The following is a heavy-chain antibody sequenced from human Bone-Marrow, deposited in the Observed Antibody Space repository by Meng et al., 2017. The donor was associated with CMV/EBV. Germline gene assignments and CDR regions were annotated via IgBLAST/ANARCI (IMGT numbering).Heavy chain of an antibody. CDR2: INHLGTT. J-gene: IGHJ5*01. V-gene: IGHV4-34*01. CDR1: GGSFSGYY. CDR3: AREYGYSTSWYDF. Sequence: SETLSLTCSVSGGSFSGYYWSWIRQPPGKGLEWIGEINHLGTTKYNPSLKSRVTISGDTSKIHFSLTLTSVSAADTAVYFCAREYGYSTSWYDFWGQGTLVTVSS. D-gene: IGHD2/OR15-2a*01.